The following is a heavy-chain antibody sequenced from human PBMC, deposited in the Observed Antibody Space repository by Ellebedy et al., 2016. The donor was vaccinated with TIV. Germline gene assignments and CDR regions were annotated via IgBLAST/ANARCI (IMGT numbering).Heavy chain of an antibody. D-gene: IGHD3-10*01. CDR2: IRSKAYGETT. J-gene: IGHJ4*02. V-gene: IGHV3-15*01. CDR3: ATRGSGHY. CDR1: GITFTNAW. Sequence: GESLKISXAASGITFTNAWMTWVRQSPGKGLEWVGLIRSKAYGETTEYAAPVKGRFSISRDDSKNTLYLQMNSLRADDTAVYYCATRGSGHYWGQGTPVTVSS.